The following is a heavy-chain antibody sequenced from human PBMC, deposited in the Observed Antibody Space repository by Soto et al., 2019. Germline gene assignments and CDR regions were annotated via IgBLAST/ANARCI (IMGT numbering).Heavy chain of an antibody. CDR2: INAYNGKT. CDR1: GYTFTSYG. CDR3: ARVQSVAGGKYHFDY. V-gene: IGHV1-18*01. D-gene: IGHD6-13*01. J-gene: IGHJ4*02. Sequence: QVQLVXSXXXXXXXGASVKVSCTASGYTFTSYGITWVRQAPGQGLEWMGWINAYNGKTQYAQKLQGRVTMTTDTTTSTANIELRSLRSDATAMYYCARVQSVAGGKYHFDYWGQGTLVTVSS.